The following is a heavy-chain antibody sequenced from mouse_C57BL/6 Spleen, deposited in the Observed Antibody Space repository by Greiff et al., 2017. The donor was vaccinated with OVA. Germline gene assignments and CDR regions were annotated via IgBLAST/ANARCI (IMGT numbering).Heavy chain of an antibody. J-gene: IGHJ2*01. D-gene: IGHD1-1*01. CDR1: GYTFTSYW. Sequence: QVQLQQPGAELVKPGASVKLSCKASGYTFTSYWMQWVKQRPGQGLEWIGEIDPSDSYTNYNQKFKGKATLTVDTSSSTAYMQLSSLTSEDFAVYYCARSDYGSSLFDYWGQGTTLTVSS. CDR3: ARSDYGSSLFDY. CDR2: IDPSDSYT. V-gene: IGHV1-50*01.